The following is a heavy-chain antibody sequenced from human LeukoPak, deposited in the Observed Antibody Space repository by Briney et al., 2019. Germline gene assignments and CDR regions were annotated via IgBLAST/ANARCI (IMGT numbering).Heavy chain of an antibody. V-gene: IGHV4-59*01. Sequence: IPSETLSLTCTVSGGSISSYYWSWIRQPPGKGVEWIGYINYSGSTNYNPSLKSRVTMSVDTSKNQFSLKLSSVTAADTAVYSCARGSGWYPYWGQGTLGTVSS. CDR1: GGSISSYY. J-gene: IGHJ4*02. CDR3: ARGSGWYPY. CDR2: INYSGST. D-gene: IGHD6-19*01.